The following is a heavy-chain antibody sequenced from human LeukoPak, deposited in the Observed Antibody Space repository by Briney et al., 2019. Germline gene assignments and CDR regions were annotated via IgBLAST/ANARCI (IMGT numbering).Heavy chain of an antibody. CDR1: GYSFISFD. CDR3: ARVTRYYYGVDV. V-gene: IGHV1-8*01. Sequence: ASVKVSCKATGYSFISFDINWVRQACGKGLEWMGWMKPNSGNSGCAQKFQGRVTMTRNTSIKTAYIELSSLRYEDTAVYYCARVTRYYYGVDVWGQGTTVAVSS. J-gene: IGHJ6*02. CDR2: MKPNSGNS.